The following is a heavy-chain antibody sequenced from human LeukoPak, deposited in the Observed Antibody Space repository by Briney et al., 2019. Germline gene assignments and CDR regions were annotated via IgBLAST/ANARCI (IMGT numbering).Heavy chain of an antibody. CDR3: ARAVTDSSGYYYWFDP. CDR1: GYTFTSYD. J-gene: IGHJ5*02. D-gene: IGHD3-22*01. CDR2: MNPNSGNT. V-gene: IGHV1-8*01. Sequence: ASVKVSCKASGYTFTSYDINWVRQATGQGLEWVGWMNPNSGNTGYAQKFQGRVTMTRNTSISTAYMELSSLRSEDTAVYYCARAVTDSSGYYYWFDPWGQGTLVTVSS.